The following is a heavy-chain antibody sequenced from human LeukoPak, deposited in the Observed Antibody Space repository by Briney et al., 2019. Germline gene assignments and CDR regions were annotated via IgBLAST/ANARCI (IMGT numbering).Heavy chain of an antibody. CDR1: GFTFSSYA. J-gene: IGHJ6*02. CDR3: ARDWGVSYYGMDV. CDR2: IKQDGSEK. Sequence: GGSLRLSCAASGFTFSSYAMSWVRQAPGKGLEWVANIKQDGSEKYYVDSVKGRFTISRDNAKNSLYLQMNSLRAEDTAVYYCARDWGVSYYGMDVWGQGTTVTVSS. V-gene: IGHV3-7*01. D-gene: IGHD3-10*01.